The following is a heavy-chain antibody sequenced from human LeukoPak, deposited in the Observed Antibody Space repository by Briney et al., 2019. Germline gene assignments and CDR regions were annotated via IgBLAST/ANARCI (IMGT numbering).Heavy chain of an antibody. CDR2: LNSDGSST. V-gene: IGHV3-74*01. CDR1: GFTFSSYW. D-gene: IGHD3-22*01. CDR3: ARSGPPRTYDSSGYSDY. J-gene: IGHJ4*02. Sequence: GGSLRLSCAASGFTFSSYWIHWVRQAPGKGLVWVSRLNSDGSSTGYADSVRGRLTISRDNAENTVYLQMNSLRAEDTAVYYCARSGPPRTYDSSGYSDYWGQGTLVTVSS.